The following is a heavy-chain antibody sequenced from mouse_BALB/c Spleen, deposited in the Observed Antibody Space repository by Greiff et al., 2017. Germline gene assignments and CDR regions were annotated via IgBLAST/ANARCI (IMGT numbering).Heavy chain of an antibody. CDR2: INPYNDGT. CDR3: ARYYGNYGFAY. CDR1: GYTFTSYV. D-gene: IGHD2-1*01. J-gene: IGHJ3*01. V-gene: IGHV1-14*01. Sequence: VQLKQSGPELVKPGASVKMSCKASGYTFTSYVMHWVKQKPGQGLEWIGYINPYNDGTKYNEKFKGKATLTSDKSSSTAYMALSSLTSEDSAVYDCARYYGNYGFAYWGQGTLVTVSA.